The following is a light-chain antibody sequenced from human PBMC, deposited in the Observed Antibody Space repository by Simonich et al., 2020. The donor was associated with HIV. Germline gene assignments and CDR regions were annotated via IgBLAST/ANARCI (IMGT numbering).Light chain of an antibody. V-gene: IGKV4-1*01. CDR2: CAS. Sequence: DIVMTQYPDSLAVSLGERATIKCKSSHSIFYSSNNKNYLTWYQQKPGQPPKLLIYCASTRESGVPYRFSGSGSGTDFTLTISSLQAEDVAVYYCQQYYNSPYTFGQGTKLEIK. CDR3: QQYYNSPYT. CDR1: HSIFYSSNNKNY. J-gene: IGKJ2*01.